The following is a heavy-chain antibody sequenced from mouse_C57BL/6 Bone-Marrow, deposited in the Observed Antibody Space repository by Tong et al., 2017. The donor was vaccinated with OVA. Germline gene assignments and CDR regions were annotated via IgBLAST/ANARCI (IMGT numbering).Heavy chain of an antibody. V-gene: IGHV1S81*02. CDR3: AGTIGSSFDY. D-gene: IGHD2-14*01. CDR2: INPSNGGT. J-gene: IGHJ2*01. CDR1: GYTFTSYY. Sequence: VQLQESGAELVKPGASVKLSCKASGYTFTSYYMYWVKQRPGQGLEWIGGINPSNGGTNFNEKFKSKATLTVDKSSSTAYMELARLTSEDSAIYYCAGTIGSSFDYWGQGTTLTVSS.